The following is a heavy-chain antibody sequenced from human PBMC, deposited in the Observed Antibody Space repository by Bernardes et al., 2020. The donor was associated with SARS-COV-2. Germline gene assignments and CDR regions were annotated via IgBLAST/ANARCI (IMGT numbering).Heavy chain of an antibody. CDR2: ISGNGSST. Sequence: GGSLRLSCAASGFTFSSYAMSWVRQAPGKGLEWVSAISGNGSSTYYADSVKGRFTISRDNSKNTLYLQMNSLRAEDTAVYYCAKALSYYDSSVYPIIESVWSKYYYYYYGMDDWGQGTTVTVSS. J-gene: IGHJ6*02. CDR1: GFTFSSYA. V-gene: IGHV3-23*01. D-gene: IGHD3-22*01. CDR3: AKALSYYDSSVYPIIESVWSKYYYYYYGMDD.